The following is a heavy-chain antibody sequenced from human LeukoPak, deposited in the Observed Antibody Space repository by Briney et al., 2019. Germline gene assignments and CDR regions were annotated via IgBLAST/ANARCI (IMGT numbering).Heavy chain of an antibody. CDR2: ISYDGSNK. V-gene: IGHV3-30-3*01. Sequence: GGSLRLSCAASGFTFSSYAMHWVRQAPGKGLEWVAVISYDGSNKYYADSVKGRFTISRDNSKNTLYLQMNSLRAEDTAVYYCARERYGEWLSPFDYWGQGTLVTVSS. CDR3: ARERYGEWLSPFDY. D-gene: IGHD3-3*01. J-gene: IGHJ4*02. CDR1: GFTFSSYA.